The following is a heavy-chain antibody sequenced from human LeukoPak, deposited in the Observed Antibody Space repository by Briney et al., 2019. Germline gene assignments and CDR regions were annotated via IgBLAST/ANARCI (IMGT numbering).Heavy chain of an antibody. CDR3: VPDNPHWFDP. CDR2: ISSSSSYI. CDR1: GFTFSSYS. D-gene: IGHD1-1*01. Sequence: GRSLRLSCAASGFTFSSYSMNWVRQAPGKGLEWVSSISSSSSYIYYADSVKGRSTISRDNAKNSLYLQMNSLRAEDTAVYYCVPDNPHWFDPWGQGTLVTVSS. J-gene: IGHJ5*02. V-gene: IGHV3-21*01.